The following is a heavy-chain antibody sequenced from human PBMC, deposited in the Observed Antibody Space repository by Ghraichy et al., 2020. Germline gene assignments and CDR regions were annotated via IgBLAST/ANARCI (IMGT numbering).Heavy chain of an antibody. D-gene: IGHD3-10*01. Sequence: SQTLSLTCSVSGGSISSGSGYHWGWIRQPPGKGLEWIGSIYYSGSTYYNPSLKSRVTISVDTSKNQFSLKLSSVTAADTAIYYCARTYYYGAGSSNWFDPWGQGTLVSVSS. V-gene: IGHV4-39*01. CDR1: GGSISSGSGYH. CDR2: IYYSGST. J-gene: IGHJ5*02. CDR3: ARTYYYGAGSSNWFDP.